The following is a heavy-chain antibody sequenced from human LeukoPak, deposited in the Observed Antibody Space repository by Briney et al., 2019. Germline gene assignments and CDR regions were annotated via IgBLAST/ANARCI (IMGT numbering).Heavy chain of an antibody. CDR3: ARWVVTNYYYYYMDV. V-gene: IGHV3-7*01. J-gene: IGHJ6*03. Sequence: GGSLRLPCAASGFTFSSYWMSWVRQAPGKGLEWVANIKQDGSEKYYVDSVKGRFTISRDNAKNSLYLQMNSLRAEDTAVYYCARWVVTNYYYYYMDVWGKGTTVTVSS. CDR2: IKQDGSEK. CDR1: GFTFSSYW. D-gene: IGHD2-15*01.